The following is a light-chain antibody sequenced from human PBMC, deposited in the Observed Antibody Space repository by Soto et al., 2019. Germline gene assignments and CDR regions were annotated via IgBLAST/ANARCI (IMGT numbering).Light chain of an antibody. CDR1: QSVSSSY. CDR3: QQYGSSPLT. J-gene: IGKJ3*01. V-gene: IGKV3-20*01. CDR2: GAS. Sequence: EIVLTQSPGTLSLSPGERATLSCRASQSVSSSYLAWYQQKPGQAPRLLIYGASSRATGIPDRFSGSGSGTDFPLTISRLEPVDFAVYYCQQYGSSPLTFGPGTKVHIK.